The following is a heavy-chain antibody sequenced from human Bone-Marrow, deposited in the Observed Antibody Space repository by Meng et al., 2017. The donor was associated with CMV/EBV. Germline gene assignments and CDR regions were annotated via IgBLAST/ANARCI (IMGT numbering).Heavy chain of an antibody. CDR2: IYYSGST. CDR3: ARSRYGLDYAFDI. Sequence: SETLSLTCTVSGGSISSYYWSWIRQPPGKGLEWIGYIYYSGSTNYNPSLKSPVTISVDTSKTQFSLKLSSVTAADTAVYYCARSRYGLDYAFDIWGQGTMVTVSS. CDR1: GGSISSYY. V-gene: IGHV4-59*01. D-gene: IGHD5-18*01. J-gene: IGHJ3*02.